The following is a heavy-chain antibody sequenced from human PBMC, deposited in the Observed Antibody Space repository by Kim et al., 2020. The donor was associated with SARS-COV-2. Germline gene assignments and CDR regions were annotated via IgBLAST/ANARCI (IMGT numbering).Heavy chain of an antibody. CDR2: IKSKTDGGTT. J-gene: IGHJ4*02. CDR1: GFTFSNAW. D-gene: IGHD3-10*01. Sequence: GGSLRLSCAASGFTFSNAWMSWVRQAPGKGLEWVGRIKSKTDGGTTDYAAPVKGRFTISRDDSKNTLYLQMNSLKTEDTAVYYCTTVRYYYGSGRSDYWGQGTLVTVSS. CDR3: TTVRYYYGSGRSDY. V-gene: IGHV3-15*01.